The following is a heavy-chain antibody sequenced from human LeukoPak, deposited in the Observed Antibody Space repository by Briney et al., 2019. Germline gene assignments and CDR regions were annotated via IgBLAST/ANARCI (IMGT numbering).Heavy chain of an antibody. CDR2: ISSSSSYT. Sequence: PGGSLRLSCAASGFTFSDYYMSWLRQAPGKGLEWVSYISSSSSYTNYADSVKGRFTISRDNAKNSLYLQMNSLRAEDTAVYYCARDGLNYYGDYDSWYFDLWGRGTLVTVSS. V-gene: IGHV3-11*06. D-gene: IGHD4-17*01. J-gene: IGHJ2*01. CDR1: GFTFSDYY. CDR3: ARDGLNYYGDYDSWYFDL.